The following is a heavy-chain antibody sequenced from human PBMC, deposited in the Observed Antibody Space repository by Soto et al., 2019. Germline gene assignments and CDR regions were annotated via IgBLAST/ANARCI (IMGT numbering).Heavy chain of an antibody. CDR1: GGTFSSYA. Sequence: QVQLVQSGAEVKKPGSSVKVSCKASGGTFSSYAISWVRQAPGQGLEWMGGIIPIFGTANYAEKFQGRVTITADESTSTDYMELSSLRSEDTAVYYCARGVSIVGATRDCYYYYDGMDVWGQGTTVTVSS. J-gene: IGHJ6*02. V-gene: IGHV1-69*01. CDR2: IIPIFGTA. CDR3: ARGVSIVGATRDCYYYYDGMDV. D-gene: IGHD1-26*01.